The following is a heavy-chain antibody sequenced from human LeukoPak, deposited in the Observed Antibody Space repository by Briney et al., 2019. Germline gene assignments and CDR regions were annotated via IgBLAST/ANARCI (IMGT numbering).Heavy chain of an antibody. V-gene: IGHV3-23*01. J-gene: IGHJ4*02. CDR1: GFTFSSYS. Sequence: EGSLRLSCAASGFTFSSYSMNWVRQAPGKGLEWVSAISGSGGSTYYADSVKGRFTISRDNSKNTLYLQMNSLRAEDTAVYYCAKDQRPLFWSGYQGGSDYWGQGTLVTVSS. D-gene: IGHD3-3*01. CDR2: ISGSGGST. CDR3: AKDQRPLFWSGYQGGSDY.